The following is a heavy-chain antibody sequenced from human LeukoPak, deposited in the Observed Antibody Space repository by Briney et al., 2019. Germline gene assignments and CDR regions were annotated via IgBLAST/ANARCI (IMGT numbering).Heavy chain of an antibody. J-gene: IGHJ3*02. CDR3: ARVEYGEYAFDI. CDR2: IYHSGST. CDR1: GGSISSGGYY. D-gene: IGHD4-17*01. V-gene: IGHV4-30-4*08. Sequence: PSQTLSLTCTVSGGSISSGGYYWNWIRQPPGKGLEWIGYIYHSGSTNYNPSLQSRVTISVDTSKNQFSLKLSSVTAADTAVYYCARVEYGEYAFDIWGQGTMVTVSS.